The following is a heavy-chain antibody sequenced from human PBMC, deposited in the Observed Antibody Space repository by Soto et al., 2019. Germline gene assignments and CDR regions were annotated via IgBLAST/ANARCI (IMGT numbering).Heavy chain of an antibody. CDR3: ASPSPGMHISSWTPPLKH. Sequence: SVKVSCKASGGTFSSYAISWVRQAPGQGLEWMGGIIPIFGTANYAQKFQGRVTITADESTSTAYMELSSLRSEDTAVYYCASPSPGMHISSWTPPLKHWGQGTMVTVSS. J-gene: IGHJ1*01. CDR2: IIPIFGTA. V-gene: IGHV1-69*13. D-gene: IGHD6-13*01. CDR1: GGTFSSYA.